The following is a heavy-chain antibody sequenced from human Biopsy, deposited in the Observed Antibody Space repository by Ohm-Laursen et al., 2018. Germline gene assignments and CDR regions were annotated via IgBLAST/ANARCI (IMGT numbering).Heavy chain of an antibody. J-gene: IGHJ4*02. V-gene: IGHV1-2*02. CDR2: IYPNSGDT. D-gene: IGHD3-3*01. CDR1: GDAFLGYY. Sequence: GASVKVSCKASGDAFLGYYLHWVRQAPGQGLEWMGSIYPNSGDTDFAQKFQGRVSMTRDTSVSTAYLELSSLRSDDTAIYYCARDLLEWSLPSWGQGTLVTVS. CDR3: ARDLLEWSLPS.